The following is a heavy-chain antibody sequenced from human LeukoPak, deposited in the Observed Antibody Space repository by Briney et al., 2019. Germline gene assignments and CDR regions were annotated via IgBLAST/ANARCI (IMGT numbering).Heavy chain of an antibody. D-gene: IGHD3-10*01. CDR2: INPNSGGT. CDR1: GYTFTAYS. J-gene: IGHJ3*02. V-gene: IGHV1-2*02. CDR3: ARDLDYYGSGSFFNI. Sequence: ASVKVSCKASGYTFTAYSMHWVRQAPGQGLEWMGWINPNSGGTNYAQKFQGRVTMTRDTSITTAYMELSRLRSDDTAVYFCARDLDYYGSGSFFNIWGQGTMVTVSS.